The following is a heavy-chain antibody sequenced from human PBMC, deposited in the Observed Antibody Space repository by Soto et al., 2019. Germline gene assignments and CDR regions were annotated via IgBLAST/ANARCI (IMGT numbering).Heavy chain of an antibody. CDR3: ARDLWGYCGTDCYPLDV. Sequence: SETLSLTCTVSGGSISGFYWSRIRQPSGKGLEWIGYMYNTGSTVYNPSFKSRVTISVDTSKNQFSLKLNSVTAADTAVYYCARDLWGYCGTDCYPLDVWGQGTTVTVSS. V-gene: IGHV4-59*01. D-gene: IGHD2-21*02. CDR2: MYNTGST. J-gene: IGHJ6*02. CDR1: GGSISGFY.